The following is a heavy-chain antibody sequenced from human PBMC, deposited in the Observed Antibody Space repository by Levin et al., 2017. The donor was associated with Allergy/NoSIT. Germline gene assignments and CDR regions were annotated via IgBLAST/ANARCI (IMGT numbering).Heavy chain of an antibody. Sequence: SGGSLRLSCTVSGGSISSYYWSWIRQPPGKGLEWIGYIYYSGSTNYNPSLKSRVTISVDTSKNQFSLKLSSVTAADTAVYYCARQTRNDCSGGSCYTNFDYWGQGTLVTVSS. V-gene: IGHV4-59*08. D-gene: IGHD2-15*01. CDR3: ARQTRNDCSGGSCYTNFDY. J-gene: IGHJ4*02. CDR2: IYYSGST. CDR1: GGSISSYY.